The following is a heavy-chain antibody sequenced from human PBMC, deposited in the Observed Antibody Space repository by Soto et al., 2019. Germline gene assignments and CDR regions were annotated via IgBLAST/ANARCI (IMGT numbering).Heavy chain of an antibody. Sequence: GESLKISCVVSGFSFSRYTVGWVRQVPGKGLEWMGVIHPGDSDTIYSPSFQGQVTISADKSISTAYLQWSSLKASDTAMYFCTLSYGDSYYYYYGMDVWGQGTTVTVSS. CDR3: TLSYGDSYYYYYGMDV. CDR2: IHPGDSDT. D-gene: IGHD4-17*01. CDR1: GFSFSRYT. V-gene: IGHV5-51*01. J-gene: IGHJ6*02.